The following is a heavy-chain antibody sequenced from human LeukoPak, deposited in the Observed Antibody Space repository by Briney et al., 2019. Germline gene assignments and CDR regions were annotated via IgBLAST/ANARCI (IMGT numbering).Heavy chain of an antibody. CDR2: INAGNGNT. V-gene: IGHV1-3*03. J-gene: IGHJ4*02. Sequence: ASVKVSCKASGYTFTSYAMHWVRQAPGQRLEWMGWINAGNGNTKYSQEFQGRVTITRDTSASTAYMELSSLRSEDMAVYYCARSYYDFWSGYYSGEGVFDYWGQGTLVTVSS. CDR3: ARSYYDFWSGYYSGEGVFDY. D-gene: IGHD3-3*01. CDR1: GYTFTSYA.